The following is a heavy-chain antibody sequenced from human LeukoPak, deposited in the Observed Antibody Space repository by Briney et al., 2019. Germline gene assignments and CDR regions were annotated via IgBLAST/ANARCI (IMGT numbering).Heavy chain of an antibody. CDR1: GDSISGYY. J-gene: IGHJ4*02. CDR3: AGLGSYSDY. V-gene: IGHV4-59*08. Sequence: SETLSLTCTVSGDSISGYYWSWIRQPPGKGLEWIGYNYYSGSTNYNPSLKSRVTISVDTSKNQFSLKLSSVTAADTAVYYCAGLGSYSDYWGQGTLVTVSS. D-gene: IGHD1-26*01. CDR2: NYYSGST.